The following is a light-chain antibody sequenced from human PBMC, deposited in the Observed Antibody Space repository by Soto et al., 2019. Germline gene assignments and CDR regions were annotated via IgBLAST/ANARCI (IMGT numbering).Light chain of an antibody. J-gene: IGLJ2*01. CDR1: SIDVGRYDY. V-gene: IGLV2-11*01. CDR3: CSKAGTSTAV. Sequence: QSALTQPRSVSGSPVQSVTISCTGTSIDVGRYDYVSWYQHHPGKAPKLLIYDVNKWPSGVPDRFSGSKSGNTASLSISGLQAEDEADYYCCSKAGTSTAVFGGGTKLTV. CDR2: DVN.